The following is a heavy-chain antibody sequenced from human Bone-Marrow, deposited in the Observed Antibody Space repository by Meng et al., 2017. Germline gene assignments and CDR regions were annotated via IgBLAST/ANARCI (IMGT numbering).Heavy chain of an antibody. CDR2: IYHSGST. CDR3: AGEGLEVAGTGWFDP. CDR1: GGSISSYY. V-gene: IGHV4-59*04. J-gene: IGHJ5*02. Sequence: SETLSLTCTVSGGSISSYYWSWIRQPPGKGLEWIGSIYHSGSTYYNPSLKSRVTISVDTSTNQFSLKLSSVTAADTAVYYCAGEGLEVAGTGWFDPWGQGTLVTVSS. D-gene: IGHD6-19*01.